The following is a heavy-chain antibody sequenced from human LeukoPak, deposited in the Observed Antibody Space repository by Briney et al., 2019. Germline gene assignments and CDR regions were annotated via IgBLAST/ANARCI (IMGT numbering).Heavy chain of an antibody. CDR2: ISCDGSDK. J-gene: IGHJ3*02. Sequence: GRSLRLSCAASGFTFSSYAMHWVRQAPGKGLEWVAVISCDGSDKYYADSVKGRFTISRDNSKNTLYLQMNSLRAEDTAVYYCARRRGAYCSGGSCYDSAFDIWGQGTMVTVSS. CDR3: ARRRGAYCSGGSCYDSAFDI. D-gene: IGHD2-15*01. V-gene: IGHV3-30-3*01. CDR1: GFTFSSYA.